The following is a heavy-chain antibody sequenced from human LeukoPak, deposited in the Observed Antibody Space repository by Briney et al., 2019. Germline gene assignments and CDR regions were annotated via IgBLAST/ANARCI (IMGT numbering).Heavy chain of an antibody. CDR2: IIPIFGTA. V-gene: IGHV1-69*13. D-gene: IGHD6-19*01. CDR3: ARDRPITIAVAGTGYFDY. CDR1: GGTFSSYA. J-gene: IGHJ4*02. Sequence: ASVKASCKASGGTFSSYAISWVRQAPGQGLGWMGGIIPIFGTANYAQKFQGRVTITADESTSTAYMELSSLRSEDTAVYYCARDRPITIAVAGTGYFDYWGQGTLVTVSS.